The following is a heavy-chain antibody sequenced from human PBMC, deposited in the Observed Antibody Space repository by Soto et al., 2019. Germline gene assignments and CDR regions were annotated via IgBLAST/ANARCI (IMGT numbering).Heavy chain of an antibody. Sequence: GASVKVSCKVSGYTLTELSMHWVRQAPGKGLEWMGGFDPEDGETIYAQKFQGRVTMTEDTSTDTAYMEPSSLRSEDTAVYYCATEKPGDLWHYMDVWGKGTTVIVSS. CDR3: ATEKPGDLWHYMDV. CDR1: GYTLTELS. D-gene: IGHD7-27*01. J-gene: IGHJ6*03. V-gene: IGHV1-24*01. CDR2: FDPEDGET.